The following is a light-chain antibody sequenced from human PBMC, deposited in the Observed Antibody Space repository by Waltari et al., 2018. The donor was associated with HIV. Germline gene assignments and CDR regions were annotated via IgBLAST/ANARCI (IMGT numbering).Light chain of an antibody. CDR2: EVR. CDR3: SSYTTGSTLVV. J-gene: IGLJ1*01. V-gene: IGLV2-14*01. Sequence: QSALTQPASVSGSPGQSITISCTGTSSDVGGYPYVSWYQQFPGKAPKLMISEVRNRPSGVSDRLSGSKSGNTSSLTISGLQAEDEADYYCSSYTTGSTLVVFGTGTKVIVL. CDR1: SSDVGGYPY.